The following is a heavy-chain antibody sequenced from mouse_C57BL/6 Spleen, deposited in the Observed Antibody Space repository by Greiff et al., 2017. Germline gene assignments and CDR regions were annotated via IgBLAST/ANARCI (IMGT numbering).Heavy chain of an antibody. V-gene: IGHV1-72*01. CDR3: ARDGYGGYFEG. CDR1: GYTFTSYW. D-gene: IGHD2-2*01. CDR2: IDPNSGGT. Sequence: QVQLQQPGAELVKPGASVKLSCKASGYTFTSYWMHWVKQRPGRGLEWIGRIDPNSGGTKYTEKFKSKATLTVDKPSSTAYMQLSSLTSEVSAVYYCARDGYGGYFEGRGTVTTVSDAS. J-gene: IGHJ1*03.